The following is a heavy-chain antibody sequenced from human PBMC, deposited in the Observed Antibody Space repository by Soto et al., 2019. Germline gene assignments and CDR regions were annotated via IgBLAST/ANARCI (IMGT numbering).Heavy chain of an antibody. CDR1: GFTFSSYA. D-gene: IGHD2-15*01. Sequence: EVQLLESGGGLVQPGGSLRLSCAASGFTFSSYAMSWVRHAPGKGLEWVSADTYSGDSTYYTDSVKGRFTISRDNSKKTLYLQLNSLRAEHTAIYYCAKGASGSCSGGRCYQFDYWGQGTLVSGSS. CDR3: AKGASGSCSGGRCYQFDY. V-gene: IGHV3-23*01. CDR2: DTYSGDST. J-gene: IGHJ4*02.